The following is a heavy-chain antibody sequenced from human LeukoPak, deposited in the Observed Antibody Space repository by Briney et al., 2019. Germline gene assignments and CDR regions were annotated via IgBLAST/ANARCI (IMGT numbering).Heavy chain of an antibody. CDR1: GFTFSGCG. Sequence: PGGSLRLSCAASGFTFSGCGMHWVRQAPGKGLEWVAFIRSAGSNTYYADSVKGRFIISRDNSKNTLYLQMNSLRAGDTAVYYCAKDSSGWTYYFDYWGQGTLVTVSS. D-gene: IGHD6-19*01. CDR3: AKDSSGWTYYFDY. V-gene: IGHV3-30*02. CDR2: IRSAGSNT. J-gene: IGHJ4*02.